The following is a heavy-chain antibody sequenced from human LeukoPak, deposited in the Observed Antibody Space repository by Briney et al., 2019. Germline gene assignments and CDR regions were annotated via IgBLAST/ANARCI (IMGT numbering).Heavy chain of an antibody. CDR2: INPSSGSR. J-gene: IGHJ5*02. V-gene: IGHV1-46*01. Sequence: GASVTVSCKASGYTFTSYYMHWVRQAPGQGLEWMGTINPSSGSRSYAQKFQGRVTMTRDTSTNIVYMELSSLRSEDTAVYFCARDACSSTICQAGGNWFDPWGQGTLVIVSS. CDR3: ARDACSSTICQAGGNWFDP. CDR1: GYTFTSYY. D-gene: IGHD2-2*01.